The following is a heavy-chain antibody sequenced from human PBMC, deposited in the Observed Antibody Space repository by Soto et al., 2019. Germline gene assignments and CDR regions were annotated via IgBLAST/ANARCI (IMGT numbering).Heavy chain of an antibody. Sequence: QVQLVQSGAEVKRPGSSVKVSCKASGDTFNFYSINWVRQAPGLGLEWMGRVNPIVSMSNYAQKFQGRVTMTSDKSTSTAYMELSRLRYEYSAFYYCASSYGSGYRAFDYWGKGALVTVSS. D-gene: IGHD3-10*01. J-gene: IGHJ4*02. CDR2: VNPIVSMS. V-gene: IGHV1-69*02. CDR1: GDTFNFYS. CDR3: ASSYGSGYRAFDY.